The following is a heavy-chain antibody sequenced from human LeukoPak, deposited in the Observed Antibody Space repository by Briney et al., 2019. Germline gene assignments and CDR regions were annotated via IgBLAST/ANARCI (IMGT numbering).Heavy chain of an antibody. V-gene: IGHV3-21*01. CDR2: ITPTSSYI. Sequence: GGSLRLSCAVSGLTFSSYSFNWVRQAQGKGLEWVSSITPTSSYIYYADSVKGRFAISRDNAKNSLYLQMNSLRAEDTAVYYCARLRRNNDNSGYYYYYDYWGQGTLVTVSS. J-gene: IGHJ4*02. D-gene: IGHD3-22*01. CDR3: ARLRRNNDNSGYYYYYDY. CDR1: GLTFSSYS.